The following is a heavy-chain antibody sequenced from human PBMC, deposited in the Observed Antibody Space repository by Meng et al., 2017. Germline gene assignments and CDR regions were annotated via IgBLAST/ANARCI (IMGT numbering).Heavy chain of an antibody. CDR2: MNPNSGNT. Sequence: SVQVSCKASGYTFTSYDINWVRQATARRRAGKGWMNPNSGNTGYAQKFQGRITITRNTSISTSYMELSSLRAEETAVYYCARGGPGIVGASWSYFDYWGQGTLVTVSS. D-gene: IGHD1-26*01. CDR1: GYTFTSYD. V-gene: IGHV1-8*03. J-gene: IGHJ4*02. CDR3: ARGGPGIVGASWSYFDY.